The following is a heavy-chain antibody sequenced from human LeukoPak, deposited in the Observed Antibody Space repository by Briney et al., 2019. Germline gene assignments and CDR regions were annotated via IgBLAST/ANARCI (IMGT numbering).Heavy chain of an antibody. CDR1: GGSISSYY. CDR2: IYYSGST. CDR3: ASSEVLLWFGESPEYYFDY. Sequence: PSETLSLTCTVSGGSISSYYWSWIRQPPGKGLEWIGYIYYSGSTNYNPSLKSRVTISVDTSKNQFSLKLSSVTAADTAVYYCASSEVLLWFGESPEYYFDYWGQGTLVTVSS. V-gene: IGHV4-59*01. D-gene: IGHD3-10*01. J-gene: IGHJ4*02.